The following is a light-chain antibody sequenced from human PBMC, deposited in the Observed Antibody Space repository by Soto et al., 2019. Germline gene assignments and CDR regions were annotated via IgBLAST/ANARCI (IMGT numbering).Light chain of an antibody. CDR1: QSVSSS. CDR3: QQYNNWPPWT. V-gene: IGKV3-15*01. Sequence: IVLTQSPGTLSLSPGERATLSCRASQSVSSSFLAWYQQKPGQAPRLLIYGASTRATGIPARFGGSGSGTEFTLTISSLQSEDFAVYYCQQYNNWPPWTFGQGTKVDIK. CDR2: GAS. J-gene: IGKJ1*01.